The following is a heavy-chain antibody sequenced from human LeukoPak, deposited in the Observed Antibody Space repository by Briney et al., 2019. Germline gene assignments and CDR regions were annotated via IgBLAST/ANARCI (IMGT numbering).Heavy chain of an antibody. V-gene: IGHV3-23*01. CDR2: ISGSGGST. J-gene: IGHJ4*02. Sequence: PGGSLRLSCAASGFTFSSYAMSWVRQAPGKGLEWVSAISGSGGSTYYADSVKGRFTISRDNAEKAVYLQMNSLRVDDTAVYYCARGAEWRDYWGQGTLVTVSS. D-gene: IGHD3-3*01. CDR3: ARGAEWRDY. CDR1: GFTFSSYA.